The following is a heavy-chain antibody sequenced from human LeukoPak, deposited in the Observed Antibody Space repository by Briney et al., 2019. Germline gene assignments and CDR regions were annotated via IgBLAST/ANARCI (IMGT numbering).Heavy chain of an antibody. D-gene: IGHD1-14*01. CDR2: IIPIFGTA. V-gene: IGHV1-69*05. Sequence: ASVKVSCKASGGTFSSYAISWVRQAPGQGLEWMGGIIPIFGTANYAQKFQGRVTITTDDTTSTAYMELSSLRSEDTAVYYCARDRHHHTQSYYYYYMDVWGKGTTVTVSS. CDR1: GGTFSSYA. J-gene: IGHJ6*03. CDR3: ARDRHHHTQSYYYYYMDV.